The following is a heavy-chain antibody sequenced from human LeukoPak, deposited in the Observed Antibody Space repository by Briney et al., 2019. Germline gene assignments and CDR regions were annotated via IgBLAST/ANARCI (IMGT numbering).Heavy chain of an antibody. CDR3: ARDRRYYGSGSYAY. CDR2: INPNSGGT. D-gene: IGHD3-10*01. J-gene: IGHJ4*02. V-gene: IGHV1-2*02. CDR1: GYTFAGYF. Sequence: ASVKVSCKASGYTFAGYFMHWVRQAPGQGLECMGWINPNSGGTNYAQKFQGRVTITRDTSISTAYMELSRLRSDDTAVYYCARDRRYYGSGSYAYWGQGTLVTVSS.